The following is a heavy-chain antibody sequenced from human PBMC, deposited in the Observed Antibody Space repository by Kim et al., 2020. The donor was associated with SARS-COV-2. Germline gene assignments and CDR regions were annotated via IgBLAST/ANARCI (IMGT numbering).Heavy chain of an antibody. V-gene: IGHV3-11*04. CDR1: GFTFNDYS. Sequence: VGSLRLSCAASGFTFNDYSMSWIRQAPGKGLEWVSYISSTGDTIFYADSVKGRFTISRDNAKNTLYLQMNSLRAEATVVYYCASEKVYNSRWYIYYYGM. CDR3: ASEKVYNSRWYIYYYGM. CDR2: ISSTGDTI. J-gene: IGHJ6*01. D-gene: IGHD6-13*01.